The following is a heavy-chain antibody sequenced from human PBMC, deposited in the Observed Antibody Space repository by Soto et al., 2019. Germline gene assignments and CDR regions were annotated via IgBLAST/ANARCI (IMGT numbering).Heavy chain of an antibody. V-gene: IGHV3-23*01. Sequence: GESLKISCAASGFTFSSYAMSWVRQAPGKGLEWVSAISGSGGSTYYADSVKGRFTISRDNSKNTLYLQMNSLRAEDTAVYYCAKVAVNYYDSTYFDYWGQGTLVTVSS. D-gene: IGHD3-22*01. J-gene: IGHJ4*02. CDR1: GFTFSSYA. CDR2: ISGSGGST. CDR3: AKVAVNYYDSTYFDY.